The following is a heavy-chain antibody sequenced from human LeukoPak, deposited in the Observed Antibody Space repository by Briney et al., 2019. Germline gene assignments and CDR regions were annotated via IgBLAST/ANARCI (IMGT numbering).Heavy chain of an antibody. Sequence: SETLSLTCTVSGGSISSGSYYWSWIRQPAGKGLEWIGRIYTSGSTNYNPSLKSRVTISVDTSKNQFSLKLSSVTAADTAVYYCAREYSGSHQWGQGTLVTVSS. D-gene: IGHD1-26*01. CDR3: AREYSGSHQ. CDR1: GGSISSGSYY. V-gene: IGHV4-61*02. CDR2: IYTSGST. J-gene: IGHJ4*02.